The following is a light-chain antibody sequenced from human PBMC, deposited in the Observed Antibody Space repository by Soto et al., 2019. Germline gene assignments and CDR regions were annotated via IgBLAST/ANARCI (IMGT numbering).Light chain of an antibody. Sequence: DIQTTHSPSTLSASVGYIVTFTCRASQTIGNRLAWYQQKPGKAPKFLIYDASSLQSGVPSRFSGSASGTEFTLTTSSLQPEDVATYYCQKYESAPHTVGGGPKVDI. CDR2: DAS. CDR3: QKYESAPHT. CDR1: QTIGNR. J-gene: IGKJ4*01. V-gene: IGKV1-5*01.